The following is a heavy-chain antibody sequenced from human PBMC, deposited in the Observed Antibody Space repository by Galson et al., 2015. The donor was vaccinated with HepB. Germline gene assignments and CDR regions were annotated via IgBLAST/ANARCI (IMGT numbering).Heavy chain of an antibody. CDR3: ARGRITMVRGDSDDY. D-gene: IGHD3-10*01. J-gene: IGHJ4*02. CDR2: ISYDGSNK. CDR1: GFTFSSYA. V-gene: IGHV3-30-3*01. Sequence: SLRLSCAASGFTFSSYAMHWVRQAPGKGLEWVAAISYDGSNKYYADSVKGRFTISRDNSKNTLYLQMNSLRAEDTAVYYCARGRITMVRGDSDDYWGQGTLVTVSS.